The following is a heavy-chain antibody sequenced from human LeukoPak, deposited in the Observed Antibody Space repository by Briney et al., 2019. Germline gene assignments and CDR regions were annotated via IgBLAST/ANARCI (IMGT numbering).Heavy chain of an antibody. CDR1: GYTFTEYW. Sequence: GESLKISCKAAGYTFTEYWIAWVRQVPGKDLEYMGIVYPGDSDARYWPPFQGQVTISVDKSIDTAYLEWNSLRASDSAIYYCARPHYFKTIVDAFDVWGQGTLVAVSS. CDR3: ARPHYFKTIVDAFDV. J-gene: IGHJ3*01. V-gene: IGHV5-51*01. CDR2: VYPGDSDA. D-gene: IGHD2-15*01.